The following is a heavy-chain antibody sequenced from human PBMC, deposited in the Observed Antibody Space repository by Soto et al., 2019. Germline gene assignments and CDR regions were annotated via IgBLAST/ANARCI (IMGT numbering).Heavy chain of an antibody. D-gene: IGHD3-16*01. V-gene: IGHV4-4*09. CDR3: ARTLDYGHMDV. CDR1: GDSVRNQY. CDR2: IYRSGST. Sequence: QVQMQESGPGLVKPSETLSLTCTVSGDSVRNQYWSWIRRPPGRGLEWIGYIYRSGSTKYNPSLKSRLTISVDTSKNQFSLKLSSVTAADTAVYYCARTLDYGHMDVCGKGTTVTVSS. J-gene: IGHJ6*03.